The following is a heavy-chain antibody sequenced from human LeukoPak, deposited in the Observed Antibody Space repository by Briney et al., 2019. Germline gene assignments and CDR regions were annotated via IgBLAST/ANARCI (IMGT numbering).Heavy chain of an antibody. CDR1: GFTFDDYA. CDR2: ISWNSGSI. Sequence: PGRSLRLSCAASGFTFDDYAMHWVRQAPGEGLEWVSGISWNSGSIGYADSVKGRFTISRDNAKNSLYLQMNSLRAEDTALYYCAKGYMVRGVIGLYYFDYWGQGTLVTVSS. D-gene: IGHD3-10*01. V-gene: IGHV3-9*01. CDR3: AKGYMVRGVIGLYYFDY. J-gene: IGHJ4*02.